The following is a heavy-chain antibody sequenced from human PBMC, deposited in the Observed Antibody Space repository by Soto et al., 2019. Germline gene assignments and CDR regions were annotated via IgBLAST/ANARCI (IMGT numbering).Heavy chain of an antibody. CDR3: ARDLKPFDY. V-gene: IGHV3-21*01. CDR1: GFTFSSYS. CDR2: ISSSSSYI. Sequence: GESLKISCAASGFTFSSYSMNWVRQAPGKGLEWVSSISSSSSYIYYADSVKGRFTISRDNAKNSLYLQMNSLRAEDTAVYYCARDLKPFDYWGQGTLVTVSS. J-gene: IGHJ4*02.